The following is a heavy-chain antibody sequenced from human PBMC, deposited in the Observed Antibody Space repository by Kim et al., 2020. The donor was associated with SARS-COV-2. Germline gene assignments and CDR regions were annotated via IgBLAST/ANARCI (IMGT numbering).Heavy chain of an antibody. Sequence: SETLSLTCAVYGGSFSAYYWNWIRQPPGKGLEWIGEINHSGSTNYNPSLKSRVTISVDMSKKQFSLKLNSVTAADTALYYCASRIFERTDFYGSGFKRHLIYYYYCLDVWGQGTTVTVSS. D-gene: IGHD3-10*01. J-gene: IGHJ6*02. V-gene: IGHV4-34*01. CDR3: ASRIFERTDFYGSGFKRHLIYYYYCLDV. CDR2: INHSGST. CDR1: GGSFSAYY.